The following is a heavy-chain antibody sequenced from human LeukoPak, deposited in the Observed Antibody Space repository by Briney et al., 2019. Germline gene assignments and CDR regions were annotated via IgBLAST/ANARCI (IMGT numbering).Heavy chain of an antibody. CDR1: GFTFSSYG. J-gene: IGHJ4*02. D-gene: IGHD2/OR15-2a*01. Sequence: GGSLRLSCAASGFTFSSYGMHWVRQAPGKGLEWVALIWYDGSNKYYTDSVKGRLTISRDNSKNTLYLQMNSLRAEDTAIYYCAREGPRGNSQSDYWGQGTLVTVSS. V-gene: IGHV3-33*01. CDR3: AREGPRGNSQSDY. CDR2: IWYDGSNK.